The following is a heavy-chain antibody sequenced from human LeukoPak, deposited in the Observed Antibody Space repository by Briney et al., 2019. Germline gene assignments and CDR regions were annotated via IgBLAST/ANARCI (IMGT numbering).Heavy chain of an antibody. V-gene: IGHV4-34*01. CDR3: ARRNYGGAIDY. D-gene: IGHD4-23*01. CDR1: GGSFSGYY. CDR2: INHSGST. Sequence: SETLSLTCAVYGGSFSGYYWSWIRQPPGKGLEWIGEINHSGSTNYNPSLKSRVTVSVDTSKNQFSLKLSSVTAADTAFYYCARRNYGGAIDYWGQGTLVTVSS. J-gene: IGHJ4*02.